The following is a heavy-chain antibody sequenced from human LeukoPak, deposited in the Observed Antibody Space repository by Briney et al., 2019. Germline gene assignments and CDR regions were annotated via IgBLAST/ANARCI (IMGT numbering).Heavy chain of an antibody. D-gene: IGHD6-13*01. Sequence: ASVKVSCKASGGTFSSYAISWVRQAPGQGLEWMGIINPSGGSTSYAQKFQGRVTMTRDTSTRTVYMELSSLRSEDTAVYYCARGPPQQLVDYWGQGTLVTVSS. CDR2: INPSGGST. CDR1: GGTFSSYA. J-gene: IGHJ4*02. CDR3: ARGPPQQLVDY. V-gene: IGHV1-46*01.